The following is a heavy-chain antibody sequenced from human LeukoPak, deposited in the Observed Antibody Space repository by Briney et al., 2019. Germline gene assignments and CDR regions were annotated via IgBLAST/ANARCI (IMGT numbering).Heavy chain of an antibody. Sequence: SETLSLTCAVYGGSFSGYYWSWIRQPPGKGLEWIGYIYHSGSTYYNPSLKSRVTISVDRSKNQFSLKLSSVTAADTAVYYCAGRLWFGELYFDYWGQGTLVTVSS. D-gene: IGHD3-10*01. CDR2: IYHSGST. CDR3: AGRLWFGELYFDY. CDR1: GGSFSGYY. V-gene: IGHV4-34*01. J-gene: IGHJ4*02.